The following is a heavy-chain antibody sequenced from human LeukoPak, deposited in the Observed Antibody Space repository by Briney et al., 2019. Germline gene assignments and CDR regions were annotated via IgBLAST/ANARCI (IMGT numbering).Heavy chain of an antibody. CDR3: ARDLAYSRLDY. Sequence: PGGSLRLSCAASGFTFSSYAMHWVRQAPGKGLEWVASINPDGNKKYSADSVKGRFTISRDNAENSLYLQMNSLRVEDTALYYCARDLAYSRLDYWGQGMLVTVSS. V-gene: IGHV3-7*01. D-gene: IGHD5-18*01. J-gene: IGHJ4*02. CDR1: GFTFSSYA. CDR2: INPDGNKK.